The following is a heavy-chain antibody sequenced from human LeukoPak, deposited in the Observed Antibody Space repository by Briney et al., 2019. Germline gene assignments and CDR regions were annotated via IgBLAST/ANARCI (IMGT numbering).Heavy chain of an antibody. CDR2: IHHTGST. D-gene: IGHD6-6*01. J-gene: IGHJ4*02. CDR3: ARDPGKYSSSSASYYFDS. V-gene: IGHV4-30-2*01. CDR1: GDSITSGGYY. Sequence: TLSLTCTVSGDSITSGGYYWSWIRQPPGKGLEWIGYIHHTGSTYYNPSLRSRVTMSVDPSKNQFSLSLSSVTAADTAVYYCARDPGKYSSSSASYYFDSWGQGTLVTVSS.